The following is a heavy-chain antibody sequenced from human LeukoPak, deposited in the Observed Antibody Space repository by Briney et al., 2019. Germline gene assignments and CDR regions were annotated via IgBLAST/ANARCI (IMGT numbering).Heavy chain of an antibody. CDR3: ARLSISTGTF. D-gene: IGHD1-1*01. CDR2: VYTHGSS. CDR1: GSSFSGYY. V-gene: IGHV4-4*07. J-gene: IGHJ4*02. Sequence: SSETLSLTCTVSGSSFSGYYWSWSRQPAGRGLEWIGRVYTHGSSILSPSLASRVSMSFDTSRNVFSVQLTSVTAADTAVYYCARLSISTGTFWGQGAPVTVSS.